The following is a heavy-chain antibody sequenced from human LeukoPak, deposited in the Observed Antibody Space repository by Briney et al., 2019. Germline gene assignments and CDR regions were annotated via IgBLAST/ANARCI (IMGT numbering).Heavy chain of an antibody. Sequence: PGGSLRLSCAASGLSFTNYWMSWVRQAPGMGLEWVAIINQDGSERYYVDSVKGRFTVSRDSAKNSLYLQMNSLRVEDTAVYYCARDKITGASTNDYWGQGTLVTVSS. CDR1: GLSFTNYW. D-gene: IGHD1-14*01. CDR3: ARDKITGASTNDY. J-gene: IGHJ4*02. CDR2: INQDGSER. V-gene: IGHV3-7*01.